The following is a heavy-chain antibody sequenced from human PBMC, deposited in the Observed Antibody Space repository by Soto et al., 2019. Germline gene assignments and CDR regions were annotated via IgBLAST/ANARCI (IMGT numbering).Heavy chain of an antibody. D-gene: IGHD3-22*01. CDR3: ARGVMGISYESSGFEY. V-gene: IGHV3-33*05. Sequence: QVQLVESGGGVVQPGRSLRLYCAASGFTFTNYAMHWVRQAPGKGLEWVALIVSDGNTKYYADSVKGRLTISRDNSENTVFLQMNSLRAEDTAVYYCARGVMGISYESSGFEYWGQGALVTVSS. J-gene: IGHJ4*02. CDR1: GFTFTNYA. CDR2: IVSDGNTK.